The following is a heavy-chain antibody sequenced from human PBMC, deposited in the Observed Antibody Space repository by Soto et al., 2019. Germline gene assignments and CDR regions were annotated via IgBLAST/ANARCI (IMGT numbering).Heavy chain of an antibody. D-gene: IGHD1-26*01. Sequence: EILSLICTFSGACMSSSSYYWGWIRQPPGKGLECIGSIYYSGSTYYNPSLKSRVTISVETSKNQFSLKLSSVTAADTAVYYCARQNSGSYYYYYGMDVWGPGTLVTVSS. CDR1: GACMSSSSYY. CDR2: IYYSGST. V-gene: IGHV4-39*01. J-gene: IGHJ6*02. CDR3: ARQNSGSYYYYYGMDV.